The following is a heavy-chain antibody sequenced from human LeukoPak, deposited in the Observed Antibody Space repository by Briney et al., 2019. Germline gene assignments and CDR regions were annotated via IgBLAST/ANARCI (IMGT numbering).Heavy chain of an antibody. J-gene: IGHJ4*02. CDR2: IYHSGST. CDR1: GGSISSYY. CDR3: ARDRGDYVPDY. V-gene: IGHV4-59*01. Sequence: PSETLSLTCTVSGGSISSYYWSWIRQPPGKRLEWIGNIYHSGSTNYNPSLKSRVTISVDTSKNQFSLKLSSVTAADTAVYYCARDRGDYVPDYRGQGTLVTVSS. D-gene: IGHD4-17*01.